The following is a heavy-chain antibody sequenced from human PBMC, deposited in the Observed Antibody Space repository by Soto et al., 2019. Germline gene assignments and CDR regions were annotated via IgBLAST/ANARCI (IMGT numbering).Heavy chain of an antibody. J-gene: IGHJ4*02. CDR3: AKDAAYDFWSGYSDY. Sequence: EVQLLESGGGLVQPGGSLRLSCAASGFTFSSYALRWVRQAPGKGLEWVSAISGSGGSTYYADSVKGRFTISRDNSKNTLYLQMNSLRAEDTAVYYCAKDAAYDFWSGYSDYWGQGTLVTVSS. D-gene: IGHD3-3*01. V-gene: IGHV3-23*01. CDR2: ISGSGGST. CDR1: GFTFSSYA.